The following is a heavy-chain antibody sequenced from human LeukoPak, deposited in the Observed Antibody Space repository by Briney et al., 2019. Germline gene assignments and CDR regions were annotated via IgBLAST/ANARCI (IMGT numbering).Heavy chain of an antibody. CDR3: AKGPGITIFGVVILRDYGMDV. CDR2: ISGSGGST. V-gene: IGHV3-23*01. D-gene: IGHD3-3*01. J-gene: IGHJ6*02. CDR1: GFTFSSYA. Sequence: GGSLRLSCAASGFTFSSYAMSWVRQAPGKGLEWVSAISGSGGSTYYADSVKGRFTISRDNSKNTLYLQMNSLRAEDTAVYYCAKGPGITIFGVVILRDYGMDVWGQGTTVTVSS.